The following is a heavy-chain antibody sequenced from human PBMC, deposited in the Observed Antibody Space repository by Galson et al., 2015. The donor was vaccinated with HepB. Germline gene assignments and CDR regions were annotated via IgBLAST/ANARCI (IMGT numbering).Heavy chain of an antibody. V-gene: IGHV3-23*01. J-gene: IGHJ3*02. CDR2: ISDNGDKT. D-gene: IGHD3-10*01. CDR1: GFIFSSYA. CDR3: VRLFGSGSQIGLNAFDI. Sequence: SLRLSCAGSGFIFSSYAMSWVRQAPGKGPEWVADISDNGDKTYYADSVRGRFTISRDNSKNTLYVQMNSLRVEDTAIYYCVRLFGSGSQIGLNAFDIWGQGTMVTVSS.